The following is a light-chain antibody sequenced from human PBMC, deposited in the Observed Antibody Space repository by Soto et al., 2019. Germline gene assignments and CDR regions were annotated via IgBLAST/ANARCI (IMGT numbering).Light chain of an antibody. CDR1: QSIDNS. V-gene: IGKV3-15*01. J-gene: IGKJ5*01. Sequence: EIVMTQSPGTLSVSPGERATLSCGASQSIDNSLAWYQQKPGQAPRLLLYGASTRATGVPARFSGSGSGTEFTLTISSLQSEDFAVYYCQHYKIWPPITFGQGTRLEIK. CDR2: GAS. CDR3: QHYKIWPPIT.